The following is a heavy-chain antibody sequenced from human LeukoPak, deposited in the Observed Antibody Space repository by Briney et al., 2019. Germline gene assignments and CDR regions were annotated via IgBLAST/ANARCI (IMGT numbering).Heavy chain of an antibody. D-gene: IGHD6-13*01. Sequence: GSLRISCTASGFTFGDYAMSWVRQAPGKGLEWVGFIRSKAYGGTTEYAASVKGRFTISRDDSKSIAYLQMNSLKTEDTAVYYCTRDQGYSSSWSDAFDIWGQGTMVTVSS. CDR1: GFTFGDYA. V-gene: IGHV3-49*04. CDR2: IRSKAYGGTT. J-gene: IGHJ3*02. CDR3: TRDQGYSSSWSDAFDI.